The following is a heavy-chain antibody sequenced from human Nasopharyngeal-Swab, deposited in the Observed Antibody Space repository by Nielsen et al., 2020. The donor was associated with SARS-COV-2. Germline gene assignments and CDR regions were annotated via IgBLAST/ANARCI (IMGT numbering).Heavy chain of an antibody. D-gene: IGHD3-3*01. CDR1: GSTSNNYN. V-gene: IGHV3-21*01. J-gene: IGHJ6*02. CDR3: ARDGLDYDFWSAYFMDV. CDR2: IISSSSYI. Sequence: GGSLRLSCAASGSTSNNYNFNWVRQAPGKGLEWVSSIISSSSYIYYADSVKGRFTISRDNAKHSLYLQMNSLRAEDTAVYYCARDGLDYDFWSAYFMDVWGQGTTVTVSS.